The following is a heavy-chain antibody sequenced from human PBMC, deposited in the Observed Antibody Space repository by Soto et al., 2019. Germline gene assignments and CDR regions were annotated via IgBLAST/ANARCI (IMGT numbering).Heavy chain of an antibody. CDR1: GYTFTSYY. J-gene: IGHJ4*02. CDR3: ARNLGEELWPYSFDY. Sequence: ASVKVTCKASGYTFTSYYMHWVRQAPGQGLEWMGIINPSGGSTSYAQKFQGRVTMTRDTSTSTVYMELSSLRSEDTAVYYCARNLGEELWPYSFDYWGREPLVTVS. CDR2: INPSGGST. V-gene: IGHV1-46*01. D-gene: IGHD5-18*01.